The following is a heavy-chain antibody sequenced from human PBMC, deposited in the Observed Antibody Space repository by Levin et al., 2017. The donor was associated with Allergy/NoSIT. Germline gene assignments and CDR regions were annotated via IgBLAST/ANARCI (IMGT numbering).Heavy chain of an antibody. CDR3: ARLVTAIPDWYFDL. J-gene: IGHJ2*01. Sequence: GESLKISCAASGFTFSDYYMSWFRQAPGKGLEWVSYIDHSDIVIYHADSVKGRFSISRDNTKNSPYLQMNNLRAEDTAVYFCARLVTAIPDWYFDLSGRGTLVTVSA. CDR1: GFTFSDYY. D-gene: IGHD2-21*02. V-gene: IGHV3-11*01. CDR2: IDHSDIVI.